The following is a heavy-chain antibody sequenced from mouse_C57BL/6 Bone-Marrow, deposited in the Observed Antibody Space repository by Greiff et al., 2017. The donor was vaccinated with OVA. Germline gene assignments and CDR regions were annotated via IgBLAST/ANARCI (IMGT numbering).Heavy chain of an antibody. CDR3: ARRDDGYYWYVDV. CDR2: IHPNSGST. Sequence: PGQGLEWIGMIHPNSGSTNYNEKFKSKATLTVDKSSSTAYMQLSSLTSEDSAVYYCARRDDGYYWYVDVWGTGTTVTVSS. V-gene: IGHV1-64*01. J-gene: IGHJ1*03. D-gene: IGHD2-3*01.